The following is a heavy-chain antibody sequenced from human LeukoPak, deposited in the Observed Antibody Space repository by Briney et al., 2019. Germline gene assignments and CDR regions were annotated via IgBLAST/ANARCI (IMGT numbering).Heavy chain of an antibody. D-gene: IGHD1-1*01. V-gene: IGHV4-34*01. CDR2: INHSGST. CDR1: GGTFSGYY. CDR3: ARVNWNYWFDP. J-gene: IGHJ5*02. Sequence: SETMSLTCAVYGGTFSGYYWSWIRQPPGKGLEWIGEINHSGSTNYNPSLKSRVTISVDTSKNQFSLKLSSVTAADTAVYYCARVNWNYWFDPWGQGTLVTVSS.